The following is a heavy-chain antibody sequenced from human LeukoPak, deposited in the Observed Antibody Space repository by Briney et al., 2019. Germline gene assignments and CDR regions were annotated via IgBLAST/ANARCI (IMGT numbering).Heavy chain of an antibody. V-gene: IGHV5-51*04. J-gene: IGHJ5*02. CDR1: GDTFATYW. CDR3: ACRQFTSPWSDP. Sequence: GESPKISCKGSGDTFATYWIGWVRQLPGKGLEGMGGIYPGDSRTRYSPSFQGQVTISADKPISTAYLQWSSLKASDTAMYYCACRQFTSPWSDPWGQGTLVTVSS. CDR2: IYPGDSRT. D-gene: IGHD2-2*01.